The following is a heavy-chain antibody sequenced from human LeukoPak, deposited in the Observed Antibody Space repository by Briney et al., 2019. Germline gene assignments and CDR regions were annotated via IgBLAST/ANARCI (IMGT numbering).Heavy chain of an antibody. J-gene: IGHJ4*02. CDR1: GFTFSSYS. D-gene: IGHD5-18*01. V-gene: IGHV3-48*02. CDR3: ARDSRGYGFDY. CDR2: ISSTSTTI. Sequence: GGSLRLSCAASGFTFSSYSMNWVRQAPGKGLQWVSYISSTSTTIYYADSVKGRFTIPRDNAENSLYLQMNSLGDADTAVYYCARDSRGYGFDYWGQGTLVTVSS.